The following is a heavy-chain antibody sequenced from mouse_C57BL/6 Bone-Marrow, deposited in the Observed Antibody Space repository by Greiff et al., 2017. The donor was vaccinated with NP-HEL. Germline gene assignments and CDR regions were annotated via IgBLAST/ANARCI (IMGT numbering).Heavy chain of an antibody. CDR1: GYTFTSYG. J-gene: IGHJ3*01. D-gene: IGHD2-3*01. V-gene: IGHV1-81*01. CDR3: EDGYYGAY. CDR2: IYPRSGNT. Sequence: ESGAELARPGASVKLSCKASGYTFTSYGISWVKQRTGQGLEWIGEIYPRSGNTYYNEKFKGKATLTADKSSSTAYMELRSLTSEDSAVYFCEDGYYGAYWGQGTLVTVSA.